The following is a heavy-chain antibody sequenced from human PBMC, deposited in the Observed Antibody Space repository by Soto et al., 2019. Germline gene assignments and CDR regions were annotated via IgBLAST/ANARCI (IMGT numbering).Heavy chain of an antibody. Sequence: GWSLRLSCAASGFTFSSCAMSWVRHAPGKGLEWVSAISGSGGSTYYADSVKGRFTISRDNSKNTLYLQMNSLRAEDTAVYYCAKDLPQAEGDEWLSYYYYYGMDVWGQGTTVTVSS. V-gene: IGHV3-23*01. CDR2: ISGSGGST. J-gene: IGHJ6*02. CDR3: AKDLPQAEGDEWLSYYYYYGMDV. CDR1: GFTFSSCA. D-gene: IGHD3-3*01.